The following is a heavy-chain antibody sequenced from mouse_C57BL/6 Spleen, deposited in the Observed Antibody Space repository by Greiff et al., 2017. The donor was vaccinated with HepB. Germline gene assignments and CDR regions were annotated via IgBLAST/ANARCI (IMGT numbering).Heavy chain of an antibody. CDR1: GFNIKDDY. CDR2: IDPENGDT. D-gene: IGHD1-1*01. CDR3: TTRGYYYGSSLDY. J-gene: IGHJ2*01. Sequence: VQLQQSGAELVRPGASVKLSCTASGFNIKDDYMHWVKQRPEQGLEWIGWIDPENGDTEYASKFQGKATITADTSSNTAYLQLSSLTSEDTAVYYCTTRGYYYGSSLDYWGQGTTLTVSS. V-gene: IGHV14-4*01.